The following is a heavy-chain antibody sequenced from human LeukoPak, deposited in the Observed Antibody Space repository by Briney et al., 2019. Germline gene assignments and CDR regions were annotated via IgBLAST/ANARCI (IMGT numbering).Heavy chain of an antibody. D-gene: IGHD2-8*01. J-gene: IGHJ4*02. V-gene: IGHV1-2*06. CDR2: INPNSGGT. CDR3: ARGSCTNGVCYVFDY. Sequence: EASVKVSCKASGYTFTGYYMHWVRQAPGQGLEWMGRINPNSGGTNYAQKFQGRVTMTRDTSISTAYMELSRLRSDDMAVYYCARGSCTNGVCYVFDYWGQGTLVTVSS. CDR1: GYTFTGYY.